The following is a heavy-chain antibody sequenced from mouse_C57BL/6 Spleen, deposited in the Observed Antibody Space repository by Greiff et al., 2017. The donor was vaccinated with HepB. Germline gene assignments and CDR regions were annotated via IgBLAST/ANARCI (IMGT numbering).Heavy chain of an antibody. CDR2: ISSGGDYI. J-gene: IGHJ4*01. V-gene: IGHV5-9-1*02. D-gene: IGHD1-1*01. CDR1: GFTFSSYA. Sequence: EVHLVESGEGLVKPGGSLKLSCAASGFTFSSYAMSWVRQTPEKRLEWVAYISSGGDYIYYADTVKGRFTISRDNARNTLYLQMSSLKSEDTAMYYCTRGGYYGPHYYAMDYWGQGTSVTVSS. CDR3: TRGGYYGPHYYAMDY.